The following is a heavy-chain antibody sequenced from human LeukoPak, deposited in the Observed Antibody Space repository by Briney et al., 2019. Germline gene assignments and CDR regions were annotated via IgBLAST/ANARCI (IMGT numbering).Heavy chain of an antibody. J-gene: IGHJ4*02. CDR3: ARGNPVPAAISPPNY. CDR1: GFTFSSYS. D-gene: IGHD2-2*02. CDR2: ISSRSSSI. V-gene: IGHV3-48*04. Sequence: GGSLRLSCAASGFTFSSYSMNWVRQAPGKGLEWVSYISSRSSSIYYADSVKGRFTISRDNAKNSLYLQMNSLRAEDTAVYYCARGNPVPAAISPPNYWGQGTLVTVSS.